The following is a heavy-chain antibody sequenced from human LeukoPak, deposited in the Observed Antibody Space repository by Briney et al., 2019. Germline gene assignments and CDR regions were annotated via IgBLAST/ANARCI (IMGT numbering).Heavy chain of an antibody. CDR3: ARGRRNVWGSYRFRPPDY. V-gene: IGHV3-30-3*01. J-gene: IGHJ4*02. D-gene: IGHD3-16*02. CDR1: GFTFSSYA. CDR2: ISYDGSNK. Sequence: PGRSLRLSCAASGFTFSSYAMHWVRQAPGKGLEWVAVISYDGSNKYYADSVKGRFTISRDNAKNSLYLQMNSLRAEDTAVYYCARGRRNVWGSYRFRPPDYWGQGTLVTVSS.